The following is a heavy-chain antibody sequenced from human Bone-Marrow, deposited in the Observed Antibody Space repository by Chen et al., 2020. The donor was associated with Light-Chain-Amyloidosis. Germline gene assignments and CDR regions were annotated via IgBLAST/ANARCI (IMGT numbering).Heavy chain of an antibody. V-gene: IGHV5-51*01. CDR1: GYTFPNYW. CDR3: ARRRDGYNFDY. CDR2: IYPDDSDA. D-gene: IGHD2-21*01. J-gene: IGHJ4*02. Sequence: VKKPGESLKISCKGSGYTFPNYWIGWVRQMPGKGLEWMGVIYPDDSDARYSPSFEGQVTXXXXXXXXXXXXXXXXXXXXXTAMYYCARRRDGYNFDYWGQG.